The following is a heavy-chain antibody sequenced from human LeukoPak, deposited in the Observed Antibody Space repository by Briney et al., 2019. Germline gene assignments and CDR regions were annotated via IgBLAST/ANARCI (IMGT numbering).Heavy chain of an antibody. J-gene: IGHJ3*02. CDR1: GGSISSGGYY. Sequence: SQTLSLTCTVSGGSISSGGYYWSWIRQHPGKGLEWIGYFYYSGSTYYNPSLKCRVTISVDTSKNQFSLKLSSVTAADTAVYYCASTRVPAADDAFDIWGQGTMVTVSS. CDR3: ASTRVPAADDAFDI. CDR2: FYYSGST. D-gene: IGHD2-2*01. V-gene: IGHV4-31*03.